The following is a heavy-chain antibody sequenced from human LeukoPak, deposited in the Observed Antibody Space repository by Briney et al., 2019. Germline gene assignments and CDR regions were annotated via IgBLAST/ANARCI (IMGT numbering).Heavy chain of an antibody. J-gene: IGHJ6*04. CDR3: ASGSGKNWFDP. CDR2: IYTGGNT. Sequence: SETLSLTCTVSGGSITSGSYYWSWIRQPAGKGLEWIGRIYTGGNTNYNPSLKSRVTISVDTSKNQFSLDLSSVTAADTAVYYCASGSGKNWFDPWGKGTTVTVSS. CDR1: GGSITSGSYY. D-gene: IGHD3-10*01. V-gene: IGHV4-61*02.